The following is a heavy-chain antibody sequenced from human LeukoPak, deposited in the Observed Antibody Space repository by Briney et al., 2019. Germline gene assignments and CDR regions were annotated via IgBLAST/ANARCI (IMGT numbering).Heavy chain of an antibody. Sequence: ASVKVSCKASRYTFTSYDINWVRQATGQGLEWMGWMNPNSGNTGYAQKFQGRVTITRNTSISTAYMELSSLRSEDTAVYYCARGGDYYGSGSYYNEWGQGTLVTVSS. V-gene: IGHV1-8*03. J-gene: IGHJ4*02. CDR3: ARGGDYYGSGSYYNE. CDR2: MNPNSGNT. D-gene: IGHD3-10*01. CDR1: RYTFTSYD.